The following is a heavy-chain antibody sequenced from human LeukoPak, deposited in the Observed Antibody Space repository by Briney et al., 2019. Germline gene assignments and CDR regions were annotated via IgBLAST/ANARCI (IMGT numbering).Heavy chain of an antibody. CDR2: INHSGST. Sequence: SETLSLTCAVYGGSFSGYYWSWIRQPPGEGLEWIGEINHSGSTNYNPSLKSRVTISVDTSKNQFSLKLSSVTAADTAVYYCARDLVYSYGFDYWGQGTLVTVSS. CDR1: GGSFSGYY. J-gene: IGHJ4*02. V-gene: IGHV4-34*01. D-gene: IGHD5-18*01. CDR3: ARDLVYSYGFDY.